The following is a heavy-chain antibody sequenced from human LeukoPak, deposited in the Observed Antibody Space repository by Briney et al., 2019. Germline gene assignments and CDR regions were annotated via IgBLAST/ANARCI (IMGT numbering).Heavy chain of an antibody. J-gene: IGHJ6*03. D-gene: IGHD6-13*01. CDR1: AGSISCSSCY. V-gene: IGHV4-39*01. Sequence: PSETLSLTCAVSAGSISCSSCYWGWIRQPPGKGLEGIGSIYYSGSTYYNPSLNSRVTITVDTSKNQFSMKLSSVIAADTAVYYCARGDSSSWYGVYYYYYMDVWGKGTTVTVSS. CDR3: ARGDSSSWYGVYYYYYMDV. CDR2: IYYSGST.